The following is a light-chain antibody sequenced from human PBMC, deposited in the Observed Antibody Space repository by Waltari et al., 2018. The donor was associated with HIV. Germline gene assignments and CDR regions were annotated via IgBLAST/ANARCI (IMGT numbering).Light chain of an antibody. CDR3: CSYAGSNTGV. Sequence: QSALTQPASSSWSPGQPITISSTRTSRAVGSYNLVSCYQQNQGKAPNLMIYEVSKWPSGISNRFSGSKSGNTASLTISGIQAEDEADYYCCSYAGSNTGVFGGGTKLTVL. V-gene: IGLV2-23*02. CDR1: SRAVGSYNL. CDR2: EVS. J-gene: IGLJ3*02.